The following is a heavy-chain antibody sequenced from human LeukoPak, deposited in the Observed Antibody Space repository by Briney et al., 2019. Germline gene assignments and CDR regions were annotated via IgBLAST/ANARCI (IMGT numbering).Heavy chain of an antibody. CDR3: AKVKWIRGIYDY. J-gene: IGHJ4*02. V-gene: IGHV3-23*01. Sequence: GGSLRLSCAASGFTFDDYAMHWVRQAPGKGLEWVSAISGSGGSTYYADSVKGRFTISRDNSKNTLYLQMNSLRAEDTAVYYCAKVKWIRGIYDYWGQGTLVTVSS. CDR1: GFTFDDYA. CDR2: ISGSGGST. D-gene: IGHD5-18*01.